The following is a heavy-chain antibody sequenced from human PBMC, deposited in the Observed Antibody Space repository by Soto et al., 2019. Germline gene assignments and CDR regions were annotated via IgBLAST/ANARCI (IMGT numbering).Heavy chain of an antibody. D-gene: IGHD6-19*01. V-gene: IGHV4-59*01. CDR3: ARDPGGYSSGWPYYYYGMDV. J-gene: IGHJ6*02. CDR1: GGSISSYY. CDR2: IYYSGST. Sequence: ASETLSLTCTVSGGSISSYYWSWIRQPPGKGLEWIGYIYYSGSTNYNPSLKSRVTISVDTSKNQFSLKLSSVTAADTAVYYCARDPGGYSSGWPYYYYGMDVWGQGTTVT.